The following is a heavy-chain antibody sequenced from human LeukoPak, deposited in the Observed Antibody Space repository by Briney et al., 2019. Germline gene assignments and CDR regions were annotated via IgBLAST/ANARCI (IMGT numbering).Heavy chain of an antibody. CDR1: GGSISSYY. CDR2: IYYSGST. V-gene: IGHV4-59*01. Sequence: PSETLSLTCTVSGGSISSYYWSWIRQPPGKGLEWIGYIYYSGSTNYNPSLKSRVTISVDTSKNQFSLKLSSVTAADTAVYYCAREGYDSSGGPTWGQGTLVTVSS. J-gene: IGHJ4*02. D-gene: IGHD3-22*01. CDR3: AREGYDSSGGPT.